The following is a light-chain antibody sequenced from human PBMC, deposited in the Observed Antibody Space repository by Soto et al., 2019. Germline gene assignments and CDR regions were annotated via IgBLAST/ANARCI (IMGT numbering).Light chain of an antibody. J-gene: IGKJ1*01. V-gene: IGKV3-15*01. CDR2: GAS. Sequence: EIVLTQSPCTLSLSPGERATLSCRASQSVSSSLAWYQQKPGQAPRLLIYGASTRATGIPARFSGSGSGTEFTLTISSLQSEDFAVYYCQQYNNWPRTFGQGTKVDNK. CDR1: QSVSSS. CDR3: QQYNNWPRT.